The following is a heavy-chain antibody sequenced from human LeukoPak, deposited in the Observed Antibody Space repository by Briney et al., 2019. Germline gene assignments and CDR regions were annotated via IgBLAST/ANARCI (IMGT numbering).Heavy chain of an antibody. J-gene: IGHJ4*02. CDR2: VNQDGTEK. CDR3: ARSKAGGY. Sequence: GGSLRLSCAASGFSFISYGMHWVRQAPGKGLEWVANVNQDGTEKYYVDSVKGRFNISRDNAKNSLYLHMNSLRAEDTAVYYCARSKAGGYWGQGTLVIVST. CDR1: GFSFISYG. V-gene: IGHV3-7*01. D-gene: IGHD3-10*01.